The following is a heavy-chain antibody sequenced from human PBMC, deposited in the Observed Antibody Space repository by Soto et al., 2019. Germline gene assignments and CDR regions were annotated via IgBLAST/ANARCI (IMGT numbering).Heavy chain of an antibody. CDR2: INPNSGGT. Sequence: QVQLVQSGAEVKKPGASVKVSCKASGYTFTGYYMHWGRQAPGQGLEWMGWINPNSGGTNYAQKFQRWVTMTRDTSISTAYMELSRLRSDDTAVYYCARGYDYGDSNWFDPWGQGTLVTVSS. CDR3: ARGYDYGDSNWFDP. J-gene: IGHJ5*02. CDR1: GYTFTGYY. V-gene: IGHV1-2*04. D-gene: IGHD4-17*01.